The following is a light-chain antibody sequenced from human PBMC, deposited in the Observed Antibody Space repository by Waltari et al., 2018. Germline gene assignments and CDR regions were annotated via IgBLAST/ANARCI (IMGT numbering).Light chain of an antibody. CDR3: QQTYSTPWT. CDR2: SAS. V-gene: IGKV1-39*01. Sequence: DIQMTQSPSFLSASVGDRITITCRASQDIITYLNCYQQTPGKAPKVLIYSASTLQSGVPLRFSGTGSGTNFTLTLSSLQPEDFATYSCQQTYSTPWTFGQGTKVELK. J-gene: IGKJ1*01. CDR1: QDIITY.